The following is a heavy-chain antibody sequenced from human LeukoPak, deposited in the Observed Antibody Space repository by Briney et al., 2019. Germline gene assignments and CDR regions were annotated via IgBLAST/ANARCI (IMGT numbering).Heavy chain of an antibody. CDR1: GFTFSSYG. Sequence: GGSLRLSCAASGFTFSSYGMHWVRQAPGKGLEWVAFIRYDGSNKYYADSVKGRFTISRDNSKNTLYLQMSSLRAEDTAVYYCAKISVYVRHQFDYWGQGTLVTVSS. CDR3: AKISVYVRHQFDY. D-gene: IGHD3-10*02. V-gene: IGHV3-30*02. CDR2: IRYDGSNK. J-gene: IGHJ4*02.